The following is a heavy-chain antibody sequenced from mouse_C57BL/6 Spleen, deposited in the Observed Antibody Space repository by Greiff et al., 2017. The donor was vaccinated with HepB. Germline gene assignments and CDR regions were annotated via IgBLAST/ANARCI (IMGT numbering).Heavy chain of an antibody. J-gene: IGHJ3*01. D-gene: IGHD2-3*01. CDR2: INPNNGGT. V-gene: IGHV1-22*01. CDR3: AREGDGYFSWFAY. CDR1: GFNIKDYY. Sequence: VQLQQSGAELVKPGASVKLSCTASGFNIKDYYMHWVKQSHGKSLEWIGYINPNNGGTSYNQKFKGKATLTVNKSSSTAYMELRSLTSEDSAVYYCAREGDGYFSWFAYWGQGTLVTVSA.